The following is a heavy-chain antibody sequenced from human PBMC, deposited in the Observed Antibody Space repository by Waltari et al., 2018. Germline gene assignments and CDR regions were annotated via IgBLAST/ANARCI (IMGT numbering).Heavy chain of an antibody. J-gene: IGHJ6*02. D-gene: IGHD1-1*01. CDR3: ARDQETSRRDYYGMDV. CDR1: GFTFSSYW. CDR2: MNSDGSST. Sequence: EVQLVESGGGLVQPGGSLRLSCAASGFTFSSYWMHWVRQAPGKGLVWGSRMNSDGSSTSYADSVKGRFTISRDNAKNSLYLQMNSLRAEDMAVYYCARDQETSRRDYYGMDVWGQGTTVTVSS. V-gene: IGHV3-74*01.